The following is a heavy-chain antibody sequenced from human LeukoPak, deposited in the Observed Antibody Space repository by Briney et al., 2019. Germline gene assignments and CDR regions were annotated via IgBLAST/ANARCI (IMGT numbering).Heavy chain of an antibody. D-gene: IGHD1-26*01. V-gene: IGHV4-34*01. CDR2: INHSGST. Sequence: SETLSLTRAVYGGSFSGYYWSWIRQPPGKGLEWIGEINHSGSTNYNPSLKSRVTISVDTSKNQFSLKLSSVTAADTAVYYCARDKGSWELLFEIDYWGQGTLVTVSS. J-gene: IGHJ4*02. CDR3: ARDKGSWELLFEIDY. CDR1: GGSFSGYY.